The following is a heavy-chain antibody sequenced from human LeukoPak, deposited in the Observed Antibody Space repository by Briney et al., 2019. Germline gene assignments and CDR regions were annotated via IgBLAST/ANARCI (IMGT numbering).Heavy chain of an antibody. V-gene: IGHV4-34*01. D-gene: IGHD3-16*01. Sequence: SETLSLTCVVYGGSFSGNYWSWIRQPPGKGLEWIGEINNSGSTNYNPSLKSRVTISVDTSKNQFSLKLSSVTAADTAVYYCARGYNRGSYYNYWGQGTLVAVSS. CDR3: ARGYNRGSYYNY. CDR2: INNSGST. J-gene: IGHJ4*02. CDR1: GGSFSGNY.